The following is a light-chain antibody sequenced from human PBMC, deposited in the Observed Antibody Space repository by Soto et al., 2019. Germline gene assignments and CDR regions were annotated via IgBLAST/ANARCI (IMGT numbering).Light chain of an antibody. CDR2: EVS. Sequence: QSVLTQPPSASGSPGQSVTISCTGTSSDGGGYNYVSWYQQHPGKAPKLMIYEVSKRPSGVPDRFSGSKSGNTASLTVSGLQAEDEADYYSSSYAGSNNLRVFGTGTKLTVL. CDR1: SSDGGGYNY. J-gene: IGLJ1*01. V-gene: IGLV2-8*01. CDR3: SSYAGSNNLRV.